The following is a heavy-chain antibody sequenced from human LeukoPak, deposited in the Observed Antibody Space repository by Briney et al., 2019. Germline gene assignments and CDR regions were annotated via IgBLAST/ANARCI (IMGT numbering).Heavy chain of an antibody. CDR2: INHSGNA. V-gene: IGHV4-34*01. Sequence: SETLSLTCAVSGGSFSGYYWTWIRQPPEKGLEWIGEINHSGNANYNPSLKSRVTISVDTSKNQFSLKLSSVTAADTTVYYCARIVATIMRYYYYGMDVWGQGTTVTVSS. J-gene: IGHJ6*02. CDR3: ARIVATIMRYYYYGMDV. D-gene: IGHD5-12*01. CDR1: GGSFSGYY.